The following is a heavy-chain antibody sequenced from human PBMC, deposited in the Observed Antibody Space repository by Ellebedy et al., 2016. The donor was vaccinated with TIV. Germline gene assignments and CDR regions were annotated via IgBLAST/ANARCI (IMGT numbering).Heavy chain of an antibody. CDR3: AKLMDSSTWYLYYGMDV. V-gene: IGHV3-23*01. D-gene: IGHD6-13*01. CDR2: ISGSGGSR. J-gene: IGHJ6*02. Sequence: GESLKISCAASGFTFSSYAMRWVRQAPGKGLEWISHISGSGGSRYYADSVQGRFTISRDNSKNTLYLQMNSLRAEDTAVYYCAKLMDSSTWYLYYGMDVWGQGTTVTVSS. CDR1: GFTFSSYA.